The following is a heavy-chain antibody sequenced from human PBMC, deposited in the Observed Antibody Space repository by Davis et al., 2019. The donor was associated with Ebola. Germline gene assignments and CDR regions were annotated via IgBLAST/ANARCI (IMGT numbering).Heavy chain of an antibody. CDR2: INHSGST. J-gene: IGHJ4*02. Sequence: SELLSLTCAPYGGSFSGYIWTWIRQPPGKGLEWIGEINHSGSTNYNPSLKSRVTISVDTSKNQFSLKLSSVTAADTAVYYCARGRGFMVRGVIIQWGQGTLVTVSS. CDR3: ARGRGFMVRGVIIQ. D-gene: IGHD3-10*01. CDR1: GGSFSGYI. V-gene: IGHV4-34*01.